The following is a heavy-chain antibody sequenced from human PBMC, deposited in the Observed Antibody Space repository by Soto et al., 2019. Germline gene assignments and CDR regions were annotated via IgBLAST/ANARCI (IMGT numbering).Heavy chain of an antibody. Sequence: LGEPLKISCKGSGYSFTSYRISWVCQMTGKGLEWMGRIDPSDSYTNYSPSFQGHVTISADKSISTAYLQWSSLKASDTAMYYCASRRNPTRLSSYYYYGMDVWGQGNKVIVSS. CDR3: ASRRNPTRLSSYYYYGMDV. J-gene: IGHJ6*02. CDR1: GYSFTSYR. D-gene: IGHD1-1*01. CDR2: IDPSDSYT. V-gene: IGHV5-10-1*01.